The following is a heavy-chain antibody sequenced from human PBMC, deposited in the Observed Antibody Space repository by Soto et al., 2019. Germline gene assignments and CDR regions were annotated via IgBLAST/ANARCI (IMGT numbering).Heavy chain of an antibody. J-gene: IGHJ4*02. Sequence: GASGKVSCKASVCSYSSYAISWGRQAPGQGLEWMGGIIPIFGTANYAQKFQGRVTITADESTSTAYMELSSLRSEDTAVYYCARDSRAYYYDSSGYYRPKDFDYWGQGTLVTVSS. V-gene: IGHV1-69*13. CDR1: VCSYSSYA. CDR3: ARDSRAYYYDSSGYYRPKDFDY. CDR2: IIPIFGTA. D-gene: IGHD3-22*01.